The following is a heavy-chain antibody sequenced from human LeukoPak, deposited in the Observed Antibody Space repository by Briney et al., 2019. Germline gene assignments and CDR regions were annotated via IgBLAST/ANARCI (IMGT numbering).Heavy chain of an antibody. CDR3: ARVKMTLVRGLGFDP. Sequence: ASVKVSCKASGYTFTSYGISWVRQAPGQGLEWMGWISAYNGNTNYAQKLQGRVTMTTDTSTSTAYMELSSLRSEDTAVYYCARVKMTLVRGLGFDPWGQGTLVTVSS. D-gene: IGHD6-13*01. CDR1: GYTFTSYG. J-gene: IGHJ5*02. CDR2: ISAYNGNT. V-gene: IGHV1-18*01.